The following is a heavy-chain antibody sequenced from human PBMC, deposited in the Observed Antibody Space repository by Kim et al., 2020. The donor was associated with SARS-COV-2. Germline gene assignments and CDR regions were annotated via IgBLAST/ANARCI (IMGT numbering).Heavy chain of an antibody. CDR3: TRLYCSSTSCYRAYGMDV. V-gene: IGHV3-49*04. CDR2: IRSKAYGGTT. Sequence: GSLRLSCTASGFTFGDHAMSWVRQAPGKGLEWVGFIRSKAYGGTTEYAASVKGRFTISRDDSKSIAYLQMNSLKTEDTAVYYCTRLYCSSTSCYRAYGMDVWGQGTTVTVSS. D-gene: IGHD2-2*01. J-gene: IGHJ6*02. CDR1: GFTFGDHA.